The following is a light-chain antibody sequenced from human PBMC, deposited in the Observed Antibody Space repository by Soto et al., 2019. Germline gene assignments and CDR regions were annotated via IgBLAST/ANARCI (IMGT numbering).Light chain of an antibody. J-gene: IGKJ4*01. Sequence: DIQLTQSPSFLSASVGDRVTITCRASQGIAASLAWYQQKPGNPPRLLIYADSTLQSGVPSRFSGSGSGTRGTLTISSLEPADFATYYCQQTRTYPRTFGGGTKVEMK. CDR2: ADS. CDR1: QGIAAS. CDR3: QQTRTYPRT. V-gene: IGKV1-9*01.